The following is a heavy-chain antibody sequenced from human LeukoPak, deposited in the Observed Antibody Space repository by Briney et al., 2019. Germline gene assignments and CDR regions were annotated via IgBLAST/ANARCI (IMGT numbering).Heavy chain of an antibody. J-gene: IGHJ6*04. V-gene: IGHV3-11*06. D-gene: IGHD3-22*01. CDR1: GFTFSDYY. Sequence: PGGSLRLSCAASGFTFSDYYMSWLRRAPGKGLEGVSYISSSSSYTNYTDPVKGRFPLSREIHKNSLYPKKNTQRPGHTAVYHCARDLGYYDSSGDYYYYCMDVGGEGSSVTVSS. CDR3: ARDLGYYDSSGDYYYYCMDV. CDR2: ISSSSSYT.